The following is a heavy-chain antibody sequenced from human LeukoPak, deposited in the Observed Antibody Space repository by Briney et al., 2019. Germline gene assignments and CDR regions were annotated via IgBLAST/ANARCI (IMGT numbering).Heavy chain of an antibody. CDR2: ISSSGSTI. Sequence: PGGSLRLSCAASGFTFSDYYMSWIRQAPGKGLEWVSYISSSGSTIYYAGSVKGRFTISRDNAKNSLYLQMNSLRAEDTAVYYCARSPSSSWSGPYYYYYYMDVWGKGTTVTISS. CDR1: GFTFSDYY. CDR3: ARSPSSSWSGPYYYYYYMDV. D-gene: IGHD6-13*01. J-gene: IGHJ6*03. V-gene: IGHV3-11*01.